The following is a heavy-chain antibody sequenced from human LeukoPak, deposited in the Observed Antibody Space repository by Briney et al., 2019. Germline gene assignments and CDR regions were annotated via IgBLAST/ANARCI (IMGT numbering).Heavy chain of an antibody. D-gene: IGHD5-12*01. Sequence: SETLSLTCNVSGGSISNRAYYWAWIRQPPGKGLEWIGEINHSGSTNYNPSLKSRVTISVDTSKNQFSLKLSSVTAADTAVYYCARRRYYDYSFDFWGQGTLVTVSS. CDR2: INHSGST. CDR1: GGSISNRAYY. V-gene: IGHV4-39*07. J-gene: IGHJ4*02. CDR3: ARRRYYDYSFDF.